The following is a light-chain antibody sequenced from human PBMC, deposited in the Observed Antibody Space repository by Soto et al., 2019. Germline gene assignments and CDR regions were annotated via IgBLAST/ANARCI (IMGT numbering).Light chain of an antibody. CDR3: SSYSISNAYL. V-gene: IGLV2-14*01. CDR1: SSDVGGYDY. CDR2: EVS. J-gene: IGLJ1*01. Sequence: QSVLTQPASVSGSPGQSITISCTGTSSDVGGYDYVSWYQLHPGKAPKLMVFEVSNRPSGVSYRSSGSKSGNTASLTISGLQAEDEADYFCSSYSISNAYLFGTETKVTVL.